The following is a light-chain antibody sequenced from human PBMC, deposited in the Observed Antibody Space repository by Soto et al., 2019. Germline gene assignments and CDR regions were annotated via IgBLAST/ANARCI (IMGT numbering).Light chain of an antibody. CDR1: SSDVGGYNY. J-gene: IGLJ2*01. V-gene: IGLV2-11*01. CDR3: CSYAGSYTRV. Sequence: QSALTQPRSVSGSPGQSVTISCTGTSSDVGGYNYVSWYQQHPGKAPKLMIYDVSKRPSGVPDRFSGSKSGNTASLTISGLQAEDEADYYYCSYAGSYTRVFGGGTKLTVL. CDR2: DVS.